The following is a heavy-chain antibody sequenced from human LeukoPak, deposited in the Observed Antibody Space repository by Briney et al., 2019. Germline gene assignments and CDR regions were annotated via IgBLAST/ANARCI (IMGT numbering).Heavy chain of an antibody. D-gene: IGHD1-26*01. CDR3: ARDATENAFDI. V-gene: IGHV4-34*01. CDR2: INHSGST. CDR1: GGSFSGYY. Sequence: SESLSLTCAVYGGSFSGYYWSWIRQPPGKGLGWIGEINHSGSTNYNPSLKSRVTISVDTSKNQFSLKLSSVTAADTAVYYCARDATENAFDIWGQGTMVTVSS. J-gene: IGHJ3*02.